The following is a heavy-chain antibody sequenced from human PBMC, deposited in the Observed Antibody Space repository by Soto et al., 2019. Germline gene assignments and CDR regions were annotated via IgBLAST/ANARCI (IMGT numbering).Heavy chain of an antibody. Sequence: SGPTLVNPTQTLTLTCTFSGFSLSTSGMCVSWIRQPPGKALEWLARIDWDDDKYYSTSLKTRLTISKDTSKNQVVLTMTNMDPVDTATYYCFHGYYGSESPYSYGMDVWGQGTTVTVSS. J-gene: IGHJ6*02. D-gene: IGHD3-10*01. V-gene: IGHV2-70*11. CDR1: GFSLSTSGMC. CDR3: FHGYYGSESPYSYGMDV. CDR2: IDWDDDK.